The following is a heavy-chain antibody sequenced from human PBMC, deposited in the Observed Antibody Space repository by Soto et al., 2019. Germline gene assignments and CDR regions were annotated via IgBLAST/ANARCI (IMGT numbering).Heavy chain of an antibody. V-gene: IGHV4-39*01. CDR3: ARTIATAGPRNWFDP. Sequence: SETLSLTCTVSGDSISSSTYYWGWIRQPPGKGLEWIGSIYYSGSTYYHPSLKSRVTISVDTSKNQFSLKLSSVTAADTAVYYCARTIATAGPRNWFDPWGQGTLVTVSS. D-gene: IGHD6-13*01. CDR2: IYYSGST. CDR1: GDSISSSTYY. J-gene: IGHJ5*02.